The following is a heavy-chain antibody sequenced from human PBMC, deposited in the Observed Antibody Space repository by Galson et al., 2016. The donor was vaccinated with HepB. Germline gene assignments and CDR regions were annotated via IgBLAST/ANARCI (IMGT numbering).Heavy chain of an antibody. CDR3: GRGGVSGNFAWREAEH. D-gene: IGHD1-26*01. J-gene: IGHJ4*01. CDR2: MNPNSGNR. CDR1: GYTFTEYD. V-gene: IGHV1-8*01. Sequence: SCKASGYTFTEYDMNWVRQATGQGLEWRGWMNPNSGNRGYAQKFQGRVTRTRDTSIKTAFMEPRSLRSEDRTVYFGGRGGVSGNFAWREAEHWGQEAWSPSPQ.